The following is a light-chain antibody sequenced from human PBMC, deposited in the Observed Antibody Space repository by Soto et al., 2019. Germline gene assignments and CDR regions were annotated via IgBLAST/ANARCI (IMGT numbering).Light chain of an antibody. V-gene: IGKV1-8*01. CDR3: QQYYSYPLT. CDR1: QGISSY. CDR2: AAS. Sequence: AIRMTQSPSSFSASTGDRVTITCRASQGISSYLAWYQQKPGKAPKLLIYAASTLQSGVPSRFSGSGSGTDFTPNIRCLQSEDFATYYCQQYYSYPLTFGGGTKVEIK. J-gene: IGKJ4*01.